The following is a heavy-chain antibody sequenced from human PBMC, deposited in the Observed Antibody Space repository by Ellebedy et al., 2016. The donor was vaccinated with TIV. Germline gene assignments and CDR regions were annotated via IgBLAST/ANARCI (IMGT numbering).Heavy chain of an antibody. V-gene: IGHV1-69*13. CDR2: IIPIYGTT. J-gene: IGHJ6*02. CDR3: ARPTVTTTYYYYAVDV. D-gene: IGHD4-17*01. CDR1: AHTFSTYA. Sequence: ASVTVSCXSSAHTFSTYALSWVRQAPGQGLEWIGGIIPIYGTTNYAQKFRGRVTITADESTRTAYMELSGLRSEDTAVYYCARPTVTTTYYYYAVDVWGQGTAVIVSS.